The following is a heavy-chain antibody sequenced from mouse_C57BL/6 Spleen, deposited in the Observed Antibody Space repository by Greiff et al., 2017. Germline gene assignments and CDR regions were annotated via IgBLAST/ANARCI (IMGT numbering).Heavy chain of an antibody. D-gene: IGHD2-12*01. CDR1: GYTFTDYE. Sequence: LQESGAELVRPGASVTLSCKASGYTFTDYEMHWVKQTPVHGLEWIGAIDPETGGTAYNQKFKGKAILTADKSSSTAYMELRSLTSEDSAVYYCTRWILYTYYAMDYWGQGTSVTVSS. V-gene: IGHV1-15*01. CDR2: IDPETGGT. CDR3: TRWILYTYYAMDY. J-gene: IGHJ4*01.